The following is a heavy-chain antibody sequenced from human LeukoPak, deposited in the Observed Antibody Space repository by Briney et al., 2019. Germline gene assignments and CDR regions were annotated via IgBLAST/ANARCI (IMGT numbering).Heavy chain of an antibody. CDR1: GFIFSTHA. V-gene: IGHV3-23*01. CDR2: VGGSGDRT. D-gene: IGHD6-19*01. Sequence: GGSLRLSCAASGFIFSTHAMSWVRQAPGKGLEWVSGVGGSGDRTYYADSVRGRFIISRDNSKNTVYLQMSGLRAEDTAVYYCAKHGEQWLERFLFDYWGQGTLVTVSS. CDR3: AKHGEQWLERFLFDY. J-gene: IGHJ4*02.